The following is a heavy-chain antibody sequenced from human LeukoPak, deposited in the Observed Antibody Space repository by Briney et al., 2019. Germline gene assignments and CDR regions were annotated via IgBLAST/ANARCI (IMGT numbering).Heavy chain of an antibody. V-gene: IGHV4-38-2*02. D-gene: IGHD3-10*01. Sequence: SETLSLTCAVSGYSISSGYYWGWIPQPPGKGLEWIGSIYHSGSTYYNPSLKSRVTISVDTSKNQFSLKLSSVTAADTAVYYCARDLWRDYYGSGSVNWFDPWGQGTLVTVSS. CDR2: IYHSGST. CDR1: GYSISSGYY. CDR3: ARDLWRDYYGSGSVNWFDP. J-gene: IGHJ5*02.